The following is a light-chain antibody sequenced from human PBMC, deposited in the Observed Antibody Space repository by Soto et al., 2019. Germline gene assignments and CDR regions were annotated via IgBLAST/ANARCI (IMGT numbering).Light chain of an antibody. J-gene: IGLJ3*02. CDR1: SSNIGSNT. CDR2: SNN. Sequence: QSVLTQPPSASGTPGQRVTISCSGSSSNIGSNTVNWYQQLPGTAPKLLIYSNNQRPSGVPDRFSGSKSGTSASLAISGLQSEDAADYYCAAWDDSLNGSLFGGGTKVTVL. V-gene: IGLV1-44*01. CDR3: AAWDDSLNGSL.